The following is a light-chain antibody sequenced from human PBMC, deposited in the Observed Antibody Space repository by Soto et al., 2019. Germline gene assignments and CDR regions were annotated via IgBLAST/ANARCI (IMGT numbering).Light chain of an antibody. CDR1: QSLLHSNGYNY. Sequence: DIVMTQSPLSLPVTPGEPASISCRSSQSLLHSNGYNYLDWYLQKPGQSPQLLIYLGSNRASGVPERYSGGGAVTEIKLKISRVEAYDVGVYYCLQALQTPCTFRQGTKVGIK. CDR2: LGS. CDR3: LQALQTPCT. V-gene: IGKV2-28*01. J-gene: IGKJ1*01.